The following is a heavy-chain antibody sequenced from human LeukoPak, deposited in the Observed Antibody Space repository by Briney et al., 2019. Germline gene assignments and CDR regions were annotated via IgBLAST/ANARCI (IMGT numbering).Heavy chain of an antibody. CDR1: GYIFTNYY. Sequence: ASVKVSCKASGYIFTNYYLHWVRQAPGQGLEWMGWINPNNGGTVYAPKFQGRVTLTRDTSISTAYMELSSLRSDDTAVYYCARVWESYCGGDCYYDWGQGTLVTVSS. V-gene: IGHV1-2*02. D-gene: IGHD2-21*02. CDR3: ARVWESYCGGDCYYD. J-gene: IGHJ4*02. CDR2: INPNNGGT.